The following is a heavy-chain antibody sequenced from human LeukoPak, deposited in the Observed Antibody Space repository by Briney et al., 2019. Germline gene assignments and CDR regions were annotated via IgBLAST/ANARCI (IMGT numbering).Heavy chain of an antibody. CDR3: ARGRHDITMIVVVMTSVSYYLDV. Sequence: PSETLSLTCAVSGGSFSGYHWTWIRQSPGKGLEWIGDINPSGSTYYNPPLKSRLTISVDTSKNQFSLKLRSVTAADTAVYYCARGRHDITMIVVVMTSVSYYLDVWGKGTTVTVS. CDR1: GGSFSGYH. J-gene: IGHJ6*03. V-gene: IGHV4-34*01. D-gene: IGHD3-22*01. CDR2: INPSGST.